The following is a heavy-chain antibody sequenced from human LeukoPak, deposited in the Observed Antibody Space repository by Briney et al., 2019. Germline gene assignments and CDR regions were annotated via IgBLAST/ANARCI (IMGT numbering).Heavy chain of an antibody. CDR3: ASTDDSSGYYYYYYMDV. J-gene: IGHJ6*03. D-gene: IGHD3-22*01. CDR1: GFTFGNYA. Sequence: GGSLRLSCAASGFTFGNYAMSWVRQAPGKGLEWVSAISGSGGSTYYADSVKGRFTISRDNSKNTLYLQMNSLRAEDTAVYYCASTDDSSGYYYYYYMDVWGKGTTVTVSS. V-gene: IGHV3-23*01. CDR2: ISGSGGST.